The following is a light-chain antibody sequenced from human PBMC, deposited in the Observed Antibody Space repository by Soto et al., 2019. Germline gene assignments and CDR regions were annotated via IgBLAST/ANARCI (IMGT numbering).Light chain of an antibody. V-gene: IGLV2-11*01. CDR2: DVS. J-gene: IGLJ3*02. Sequence: QSVLTQPRSVSGSPGQSVTISCNGTTSDVGGYNFVSWYRQHPGKAPKLIIYDVSKRPSGVPDRFSGSKSGNTASLTISGLQAEDEADYHSCSYAGSYTLWVFGGGTKLTVL. CDR3: CSYAGSYTLWV. CDR1: TSDVGGYNF.